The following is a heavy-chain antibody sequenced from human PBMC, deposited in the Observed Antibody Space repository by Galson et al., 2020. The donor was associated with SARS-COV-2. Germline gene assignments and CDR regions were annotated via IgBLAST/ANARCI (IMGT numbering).Heavy chain of an antibody. J-gene: IGHJ4*02. CDR2: ISDDGTNT. CDR1: GFTFSNFA. V-gene: IGHV3-30*18. D-gene: IGHD3-10*01. Sequence: GGSLRLSCAASGFTFSNFAMHWVRQAPGKGLEWMAVISDDGTNTYYRDSVKGRFSISRDNSKNTLYLQMNSLRVEDTAVYHCAKSLWFGEILSPFDYWGQGAQATVSS. CDR3: AKSLWFGEILSPFDY.